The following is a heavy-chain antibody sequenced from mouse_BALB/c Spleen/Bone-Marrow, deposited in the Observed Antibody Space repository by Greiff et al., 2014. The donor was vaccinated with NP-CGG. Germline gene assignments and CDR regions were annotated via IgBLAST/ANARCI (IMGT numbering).Heavy chain of an antibody. J-gene: IGHJ3*01. V-gene: IGHV5-6-3*01. CDR3: ARDRGWLLRFAY. CDR1: GFTFSSYG. CDR2: INSNGGST. Sequence: EVQRVESGGGLVQPGGSLKLSCAASGFTFSSYGMSWVRQTPDKRLELVATINSNGGSTYYPDRVKGRFTISRDNAKNTLYLQMSSLKSEDTAMYYCARDRGWLLRFAYWGQGTLVTVSA. D-gene: IGHD2-3*01.